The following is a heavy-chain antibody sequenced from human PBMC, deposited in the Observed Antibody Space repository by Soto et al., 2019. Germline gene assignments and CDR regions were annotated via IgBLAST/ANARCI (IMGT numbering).Heavy chain of an antibody. D-gene: IGHD3-3*01. CDR2: INTGNGNT. CDR1: GYTFTYYA. V-gene: IGHV1-3*04. CDR3: ARGEADFWSGYHIDC. J-gene: IGHJ4*02. Sequence: ASVKVSCKASGYTFTYYAMHWVRQAPGQRPEWMGWINTGNGNTKYSQKFQGRVAITRDTSASAAYMELSSLRSEGTAVYYCARGEADFWSGYHIDCWGQGTLVTVSS.